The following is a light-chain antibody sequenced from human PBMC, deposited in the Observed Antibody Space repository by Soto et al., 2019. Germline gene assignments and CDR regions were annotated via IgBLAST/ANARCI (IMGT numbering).Light chain of an antibody. CDR3: QQYHCWPPHT. V-gene: IGKV3-15*01. Sequence: EIVMTQSPATLSVSPGERATLSCWASQSISNNLAWYQQKPGQAPRLLIYCASTRATGIPARFSGSVSGTEFTLTVSSMQSEDFVVYYCQQYHCWPPHTFGQGTKLEIK. CDR2: CAS. CDR1: QSISNN. J-gene: IGKJ2*01.